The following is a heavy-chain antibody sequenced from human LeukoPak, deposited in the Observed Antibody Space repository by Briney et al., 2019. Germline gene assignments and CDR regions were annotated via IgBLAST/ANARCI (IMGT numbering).Heavy chain of an antibody. V-gene: IGHV4-59*01. CDR3: ASDSSYYDSRYYYYYGMDV. CDR2: IYYSGST. Sequence: PSETLSLTCTVSGGSISSYYWSWIRQPPGKGLEWIGYIYYSGSTNYNPSLKSRVTISVDTSKNQFSLKLSSVTAADTAVYYCASDSSYYDSRYYYYYGMDVWGQGTTVAVSS. J-gene: IGHJ6*02. CDR1: GGSISSYY. D-gene: IGHD3-22*01.